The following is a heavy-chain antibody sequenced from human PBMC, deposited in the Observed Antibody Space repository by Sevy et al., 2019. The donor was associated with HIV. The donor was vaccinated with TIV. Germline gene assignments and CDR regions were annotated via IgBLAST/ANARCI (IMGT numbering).Heavy chain of an antibody. CDR2: IDGGGNST. CDR1: GFIFSSNL. D-gene: IGHD3-10*01. V-gene: IGHV3-74*01. Sequence: GGFLRLSCAASGFIFSSNLMHWVRQAPGKGLVWVSRIDGGGNSTTYADSVKGRFTISRDNAKNTLYLQMNSLRAEDTAVYYCARHAYGGPDYWGQGSLVTVSS. CDR3: ARHAYGGPDY. J-gene: IGHJ4*02.